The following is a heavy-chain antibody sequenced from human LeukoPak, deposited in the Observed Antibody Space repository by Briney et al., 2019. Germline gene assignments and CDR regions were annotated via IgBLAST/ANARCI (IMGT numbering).Heavy chain of an antibody. CDR1: GFTFSKSW. Sequence: GGSLRLSCAASGFTFSKSWMSWVRQAPGKGLEWVASIKEDGSEKYFVDSVKGRFTISRDNAKNSLYLQMNSLRAEDTAVYYCARDSRSMGDYWGQGTLVTVSS. CDR3: ARDSRSMGDY. V-gene: IGHV3-7*01. D-gene: IGHD2-2*01. CDR2: IKEDGSEK. J-gene: IGHJ4*02.